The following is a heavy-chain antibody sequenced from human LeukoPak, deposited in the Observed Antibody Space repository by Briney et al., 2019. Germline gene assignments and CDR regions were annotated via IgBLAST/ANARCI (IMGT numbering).Heavy chain of an antibody. Sequence: SETLSLTCTVSGGSISSYYWSWIRQPPGKGLEWIGYIYYSGSANYNPSLKSRVTISVDTSKNQFSLKLSSVTAADTAVYYCARGVYDYVWGSYRPTSYYFDYWGQGTLVTVSS. CDR1: GGSISSYY. CDR3: ARGVYDYVWGSYRPTSYYFDY. J-gene: IGHJ4*02. V-gene: IGHV4-59*01. D-gene: IGHD3-16*02. CDR2: IYYSGSA.